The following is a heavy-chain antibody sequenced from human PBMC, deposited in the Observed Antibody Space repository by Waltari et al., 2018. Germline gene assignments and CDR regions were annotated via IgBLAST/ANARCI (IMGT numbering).Heavy chain of an antibody. CDR3: ARGGEYCSGGSCYSDAFDI. V-gene: IGHV4-38-2*01. Sequence: QVQLQESGPGLVKPSETLSLTCAVSGYSISSGYSWGWIRQPPGKGLEWIGSIYHSGSTYYNPSLKSRVTISVDTSKNQFSLKLSSVTAADTAVYYCARGGEYCSGGSCYSDAFDIWGQGTMVTVSS. J-gene: IGHJ3*02. CDR2: IYHSGST. CDR1: GYSISSGYS. D-gene: IGHD2-15*01.